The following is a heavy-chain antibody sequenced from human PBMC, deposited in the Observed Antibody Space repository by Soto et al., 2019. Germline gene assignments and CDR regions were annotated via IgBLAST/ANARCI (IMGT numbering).Heavy chain of an antibody. CDR1: GCSISSSNW. Sequence: QVQLQESGPGLVKPSGTLSLTCAVSGCSISSSNWWSWVRQPPGKGLEWVGEIYHSGSTNYNPSLNTRVTISVDNSNDQVSLMLSFMPAADTAVYYWARVSGSYYYGMYDWGQGTTLTV. CDR2: IYHSGST. CDR3: ARVSGSYYYGMYD. D-gene: IGHD1-26*01. V-gene: IGHV4-4*02. J-gene: IGHJ6*02.